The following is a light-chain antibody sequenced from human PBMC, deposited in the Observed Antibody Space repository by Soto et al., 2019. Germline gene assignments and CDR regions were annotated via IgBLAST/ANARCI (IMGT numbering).Light chain of an antibody. CDR1: TGVVTSGHY. CDR2: DTS. J-gene: IGLJ3*02. CDR3: LLHYGGSRV. V-gene: IGLV7-46*01. Sequence: QAVVTQEPSLTVSPGGTVTLTCDSSTGVVTSGHYPYWFQQKTGQAPRTLIYDTSNRHSSTPARFSGSLLGGKAALTLSGAQPEDEDEYYCLLHYGGSRVFGGGTKLTVL.